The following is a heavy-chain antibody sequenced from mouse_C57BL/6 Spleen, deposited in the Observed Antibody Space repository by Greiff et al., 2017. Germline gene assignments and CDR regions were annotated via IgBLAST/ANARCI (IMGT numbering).Heavy chain of an antibody. CDR2: ISDGGSYT. CDR3: ASAYYSNYEAY. CDR1: GFTFSSYA. J-gene: IGHJ3*01. V-gene: IGHV5-4*03. D-gene: IGHD2-5*01. Sequence: EVKLVESGGGLVKPGGSLKLSCAASGFTFSSYAMSWVRQTPEKRLEWVATISDGGSYTYYPDNVKGRFTISRDNAKNNLYLQMSHLKSEDTAMYYCASAYYSNYEAYWGQGTLVTVSA.